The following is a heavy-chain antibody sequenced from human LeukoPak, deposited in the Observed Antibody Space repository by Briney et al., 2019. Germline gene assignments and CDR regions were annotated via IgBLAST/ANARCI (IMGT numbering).Heavy chain of an antibody. V-gene: IGHV4-34*01. CDR1: GGSFSGYY. J-gene: IGHJ4*02. CDR2: INHSGST. CDR3: ASLTGYSSSWYEFDY. D-gene: IGHD6-13*01. Sequence: SETLSLTCAVYGGSFSGYYWSWIRQPPGKGLEWIGEINHSGSTNYNPSLKSRVTISVDTSKNQFSLKLSSVTAADTAVYYCASLTGYSSSWYEFDYWGQGTLVTVSS.